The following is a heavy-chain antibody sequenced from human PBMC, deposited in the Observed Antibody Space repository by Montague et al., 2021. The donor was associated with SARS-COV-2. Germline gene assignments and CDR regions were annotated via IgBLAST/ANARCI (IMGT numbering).Heavy chain of an antibody. Sequence: SETLSLTCAVYGGSFSGYSWSWIRQPPGKGLEWIGQIYHSGSTNYNPSLKGRVTISVYTSKNQFSLKLSSVTAADTALYYCRVVPAGIPKGPNFYYMDVWGKGTTVTVSS. V-gene: IGHV4-34*01. CDR1: GGSFSGYS. CDR3: RVVPAGIPKGPNFYYMDV. J-gene: IGHJ6*03. CDR2: IYHSGST. D-gene: IGHD2-2*02.